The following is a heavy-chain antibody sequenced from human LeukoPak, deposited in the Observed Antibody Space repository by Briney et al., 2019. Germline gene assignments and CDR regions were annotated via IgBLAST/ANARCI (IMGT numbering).Heavy chain of an antibody. V-gene: IGHV4-39*01. J-gene: IGHJ4*02. D-gene: IGHD6-19*01. CDR2: IYYSGVT. CDR3: ARLALPGPIYYFDY. CDR1: GGSISSSSYY. Sequence: PSETLSLTCTVSGGSISSSSYYWGWIRQPPGKGLEWIGSIYYSGVTYYNPSLKSRVTISVDTSKNQFSLKLSSVTASDTAVYYCARLALPGPIYYFDYRGQGTLVTVSS.